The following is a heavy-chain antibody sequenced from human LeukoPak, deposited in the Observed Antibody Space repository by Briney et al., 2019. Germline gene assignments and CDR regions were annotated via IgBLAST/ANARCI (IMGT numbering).Heavy chain of an antibody. J-gene: IGHJ5*01. Sequence: ASVKVSCKASGYTFTDYYIHWVRQVPGLGLEWMGWINPNSGATNHAQNFQARVAMTRDTSISTAYMELSSLRSDDTAVYYCARVSGTTSFGNYWFDSWGRGTLVTVSS. CDR3: ARVSGTTSFGNYWFDS. CDR2: INPNSGAT. CDR1: GYTFTDYY. D-gene: IGHD3-10*01. V-gene: IGHV1-2*02.